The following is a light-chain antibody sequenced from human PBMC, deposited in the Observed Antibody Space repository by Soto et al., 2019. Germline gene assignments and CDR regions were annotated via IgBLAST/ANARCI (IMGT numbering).Light chain of an antibody. J-gene: IGKJ1*01. CDR2: SAS. CDR1: QSVSTNY. CDR3: QQYGSSSWP. V-gene: IGKV3-20*01. Sequence: EIVLTQSPGTLSFSPGVRATLSCSASQSVSTNYLAWYQQKPGQAPRLLISSASSRATGIPHRFSGSGSGTDFILTISRLEREDFAVYYCQQYGSSSWPFGQGTKVEIK.